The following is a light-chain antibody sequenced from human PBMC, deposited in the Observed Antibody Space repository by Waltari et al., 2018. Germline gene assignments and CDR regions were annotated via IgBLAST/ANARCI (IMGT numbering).Light chain of an antibody. Sequence: QSVLTQPPSVSGAPRQRVTISCSGSSSTIGTNVVNWYQQVQGKAPKLLIYYDDLLPSGVSDRFSGSKSGTAASLAISGLQSEDEADYYCAAWDDSLNGPSFGGGTKLTVL. V-gene: IGLV1-36*01. CDR2: YDD. CDR1: SSTIGTNV. J-gene: IGLJ3*02. CDR3: AAWDDSLNGPS.